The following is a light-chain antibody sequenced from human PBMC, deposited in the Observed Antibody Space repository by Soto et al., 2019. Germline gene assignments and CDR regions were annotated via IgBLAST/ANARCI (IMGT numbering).Light chain of an antibody. Sequence: DIQMTQSPSSLSVSVGDRVTITCRASQRIGNYLSWYRQKPGKAPRLLIYTASSLQSGVPSRFSGSGAGTDFTLTITRLQPEDFATYFCQHSYSTPRTFGQGTKVDIK. CDR3: QHSYSTPRT. J-gene: IGKJ1*01. V-gene: IGKV1-39*01. CDR2: TAS. CDR1: QRIGNY.